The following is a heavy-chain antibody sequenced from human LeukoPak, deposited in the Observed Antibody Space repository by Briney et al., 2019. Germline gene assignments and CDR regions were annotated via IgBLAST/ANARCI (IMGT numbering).Heavy chain of an antibody. Sequence: NPSETLSLTCTVSGGSISSYYWSWIRQPPGKGLEWIGYIYTSGSTNYNPSLKSRVTISVDTSKNQFSLKLSSVTAADTAVYYCARHRSEWGYYSYMDVWGKGITVTVSS. CDR1: GGSISSYY. CDR2: IYTSGST. V-gene: IGHV4-4*09. D-gene: IGHD3-3*01. J-gene: IGHJ6*03. CDR3: ARHRSEWGYYSYMDV.